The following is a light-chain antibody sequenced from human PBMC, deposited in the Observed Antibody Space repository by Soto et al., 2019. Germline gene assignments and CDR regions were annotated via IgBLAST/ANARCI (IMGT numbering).Light chain of an antibody. CDR3: QQYGSSPTWT. CDR1: QSVSGNF. Sequence: VLTQSPGTLSLSPGETATLSCRADQSVSGNFLAWYQQKPGQAPRLLLSYASKRATGIPDRFSGSGSGTDFTLTISRLENEDFAVYYCQQYGSSPTWTFGQGTKVYIK. J-gene: IGKJ1*01. CDR2: YAS. V-gene: IGKV3-20*01.